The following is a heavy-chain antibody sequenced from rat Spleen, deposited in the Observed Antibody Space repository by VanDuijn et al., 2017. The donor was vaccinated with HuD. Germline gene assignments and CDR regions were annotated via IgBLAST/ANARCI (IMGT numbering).Heavy chain of an antibody. CDR2: MKYDGDT. V-gene: IGHV2S30*01. CDR3: TRLCNWDYFDY. CDR1: GFSLMDYS. D-gene: IGHD5-1*01. Sequence: QVQLKESGPGLVQPSQTLSLTCTVSGFSLMDYSVHWVRQPPGKGLEWMGRMKYDGDTYYNSALKSRLSISRDTSKSQVFLKMNSLQTEDTAIYYCTRLCNWDYFDYWGQGVMVTVSS. J-gene: IGHJ2*01.